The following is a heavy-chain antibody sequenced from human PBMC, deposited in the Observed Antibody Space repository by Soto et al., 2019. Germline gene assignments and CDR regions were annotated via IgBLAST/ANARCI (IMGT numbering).Heavy chain of an antibody. CDR1: GFTFTDYG. V-gene: IGHV3-30*18. CDR2: LSHHSCKE. J-gene: IGHJ4*02. Sequence: PGGSLRLSCAASGFTFTDYGLHWVRQAPGKGLEWVAFLSHHSCKEYYAVSVKGRFTVSRDNSKNTLYLQMNSLRGEDTAIYYYAKDWVGWRKRFHQGYWGPRTHGTVS. CDR3: AKDWVGWRKRFHQGY. D-gene: IGHD3-10*01.